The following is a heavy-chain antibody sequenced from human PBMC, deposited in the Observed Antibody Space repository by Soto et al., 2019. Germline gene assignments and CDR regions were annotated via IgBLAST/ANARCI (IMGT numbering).Heavy chain of an antibody. CDR1: GYTFTGYY. CDR2: INPNSGGT. J-gene: IGHJ3*02. Sequence: ASVKVSCKASGYTFTGYYMHWVRQAPGQGLEWMGWINPNSGGTNYAQKFQGWVTMTRDTSISTAYMELSSLRSEDTAVYYCAIAAAVDAFDIWGQGTMVTVSS. CDR3: AIAAAVDAFDI. V-gene: IGHV1-2*04. D-gene: IGHD2-2*01.